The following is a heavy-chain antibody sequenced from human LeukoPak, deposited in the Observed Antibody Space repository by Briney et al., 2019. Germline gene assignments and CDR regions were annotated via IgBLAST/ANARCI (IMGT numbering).Heavy chain of an antibody. CDR3: ARDRGGVGPSTGAFDI. J-gene: IGHJ3*02. V-gene: IGHV1-8*01. Sequence: ASVKVSCKASGYTFTSYDINWVRQATGQGLEWMGWMNPNSGNTGYAQKFQGRVTMTRNTSISTAYMELSSLRSEDTAVYYCARDRGGVGPSTGAFDIWGQGTMVTVSS. CDR2: MNPNSGNT. CDR1: GYTFTSYD. D-gene: IGHD1-26*01.